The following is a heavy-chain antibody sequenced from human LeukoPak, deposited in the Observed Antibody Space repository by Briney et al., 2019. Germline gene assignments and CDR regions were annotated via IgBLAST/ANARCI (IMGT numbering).Heavy chain of an antibody. D-gene: IGHD3-10*01. CDR3: ERTGSPYYYGSGSYRYDAFDI. CDR2: MNPNNGNK. Sequence: GASVKVSCKASGYTFTSYDINWVRQATGQGLEWMGWMNPNNGNKGYAQKFQVRVTMTRNTSISTDYMELSSLRSEDKAVYYCERTGSPYYYGSGSYRYDAFDIWGQGTMVSVSS. V-gene: IGHV1-8*01. J-gene: IGHJ3*02. CDR1: GYTFTSYD.